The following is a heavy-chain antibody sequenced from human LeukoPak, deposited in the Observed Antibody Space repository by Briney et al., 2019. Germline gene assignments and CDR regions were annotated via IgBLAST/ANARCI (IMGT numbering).Heavy chain of an antibody. J-gene: IGHJ4*02. CDR3: APDLRGSAWSLDD. D-gene: IGHD6-13*01. CDR2: ISGSGGGT. CDR1: GFTFSSHA. Sequence: QPGGSLRLSYAASGFTFSSHAMSWVRQAPGKGLEWVSLISGSGGGTYFADSVKGRFTISRDNSKNTLYLQMDGLRAEDTAIYYCAPDLRGSAWSLDDWGQGTLVTVSS. V-gene: IGHV3-23*01.